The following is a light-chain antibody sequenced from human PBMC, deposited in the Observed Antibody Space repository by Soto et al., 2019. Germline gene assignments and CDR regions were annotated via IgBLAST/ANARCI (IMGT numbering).Light chain of an antibody. CDR3: QHYSDSPT. CDR1: EGVGLK. CDR2: DAS. Sequence: EIVMTQSPATLSLSPGERVTLSCRASEGVGLKFAWYQLKPARPPRLLFYDASTRATGLPARFSGSGAGTEFTLSISSLQSEDFATYYCQHYSDSPTFGQGTKVEIK. V-gene: IGKV3-15*01. J-gene: IGKJ1*01.